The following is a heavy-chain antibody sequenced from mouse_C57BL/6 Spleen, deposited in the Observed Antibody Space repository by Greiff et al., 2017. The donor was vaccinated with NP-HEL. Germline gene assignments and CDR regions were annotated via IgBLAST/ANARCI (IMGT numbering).Heavy chain of an antibody. CDR3: ARPGEYDVGGYAMDY. CDR1: GYTFTDYN. J-gene: IGHJ4*01. D-gene: IGHD2-14*01. CDR2: INPNNGGT. Sequence: EVKLQESGPELVKPGASVKMSCKASGYTFTDYNMHWVKQSHGKSLEWIGYINPNNGGTSYNQKFKGKATLTVNKSSSTAYMELRSLSSEDSAVYYWARPGEYDVGGYAMDYWGQGTSVTVAS. V-gene: IGHV1-22*01.